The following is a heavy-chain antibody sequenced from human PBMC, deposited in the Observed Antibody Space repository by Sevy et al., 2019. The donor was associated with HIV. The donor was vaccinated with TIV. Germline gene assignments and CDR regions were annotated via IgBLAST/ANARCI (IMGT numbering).Heavy chain of an antibody. J-gene: IGHJ4*02. D-gene: IGHD5-12*01. CDR3: ARDGRSAGYEPDY. CDR1: GYTFTNFG. V-gene: IGHV1-18*04. Sequence: ASVKVSCKASGYTFTNFGISWVRQAPGQGLEWMGWISGYNSNTNYAQKLQGRVTMTTDTSTSTAYMELRSLRSDDTAVYYCARDGRSAGYEPDYWGQGTLVTVSS. CDR2: ISGYNSNT.